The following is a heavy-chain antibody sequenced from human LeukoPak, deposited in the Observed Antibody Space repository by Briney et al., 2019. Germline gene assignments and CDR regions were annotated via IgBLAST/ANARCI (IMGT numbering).Heavy chain of an antibody. D-gene: IGHD3-10*01. J-gene: IGHJ4*02. CDR3: AKAPYYYGSGSFWYFDY. Sequence: GGSLRLSYAGSGFTFSSSSMNWVRLAPGKGLEWVSYISSSGSTIYYADSVKGRFTISRDNAKNSLYLQMNSLRAEDTAVYYCAKAPYYYGSGSFWYFDYWGQGSLVTVSS. V-gene: IGHV3-48*04. CDR1: GFTFSSSS. CDR2: ISSSGSTI.